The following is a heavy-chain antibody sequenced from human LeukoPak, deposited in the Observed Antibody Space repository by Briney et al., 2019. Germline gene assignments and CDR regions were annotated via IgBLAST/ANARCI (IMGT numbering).Heavy chain of an antibody. CDR1: GGTFSSYA. Sequence: ASVKVSCKASGGTFSSYAISWVRQAPGQGLEWMGRIIPILGIANYAQKFQGRVTITADESTSTAYMELSSLRSEDTAVYYCARPSNDYWYFDLWGRGTLVTVSS. J-gene: IGHJ2*01. V-gene: IGHV1-69*04. CDR3: ARPSNDYWYFDL. CDR2: IIPILGIA.